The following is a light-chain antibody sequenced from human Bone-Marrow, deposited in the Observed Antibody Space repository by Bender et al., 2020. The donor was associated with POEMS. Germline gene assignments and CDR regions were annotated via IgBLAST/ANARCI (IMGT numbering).Light chain of an antibody. CDR1: AMTNQY. J-gene: IGLJ2*01. Sequence: SPDLTQPPAVSVSPGQTATITCSGGAMTNQYTYWYQQRAGQAPVVIMYRDTERPSGVPERFSGSSSGTEVTLTITGVQTEDEATYYCQSTDDTGSQVLFGGGTKVTVL. CDR2: RDT. V-gene: IGLV3-25*03. CDR3: QSTDDTGSQVL.